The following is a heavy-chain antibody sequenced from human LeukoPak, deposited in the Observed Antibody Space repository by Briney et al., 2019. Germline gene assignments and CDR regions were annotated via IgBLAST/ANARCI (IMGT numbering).Heavy chain of an antibody. CDR2: IRYDGSNK. CDR3: AKDLRWHYYGSGSHDY. Sequence: GGSLRLSCAASGFTFSSYGMHWVRQAPGKGLEWVAFIRYDGSNKYYADSVKGRFTISRDNPKNTLYLQMNSLRAEDTAVYYCAKDLRWHYYGSGSHDYWGQGTLVTVSS. V-gene: IGHV3-30*02. D-gene: IGHD3-10*01. CDR1: GFTFSSYG. J-gene: IGHJ4*02.